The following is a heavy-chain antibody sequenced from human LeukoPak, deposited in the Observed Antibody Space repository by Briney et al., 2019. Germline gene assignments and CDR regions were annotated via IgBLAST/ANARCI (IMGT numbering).Heavy chain of an antibody. J-gene: IGHJ6*03. Sequence: ASVKVSCKASGYTFTSYYIHWVRQTPGQGLEWMGIINPSGGTTNYAQKFQGRVTMTRDTSTSTVYMELSSLRSEDTAVYYCARGIRYFDWLLPYQYYYKDVWGKGTTVTVSS. CDR2: INPSGGTT. V-gene: IGHV1-46*01. CDR3: ARGIRYFDWLLPYQYYYKDV. D-gene: IGHD3-9*01. CDR1: GYTFTSYY.